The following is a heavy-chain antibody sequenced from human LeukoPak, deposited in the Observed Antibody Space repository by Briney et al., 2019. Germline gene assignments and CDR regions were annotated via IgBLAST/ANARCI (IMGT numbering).Heavy chain of an antibody. CDR2: ISAYNGNT. V-gene: IGHV1-18*01. Sequence: ASVKVSCKASGYTFTSYGISWERQAPGQGLEWMGWISAYNGNTNYAQKLQGRVTMTTDTSTSTAYMELRSLRSDDTAVYYCARSKRIAVAASQDYWGQGTLVTVSS. CDR3: ARSKRIAVAASQDY. D-gene: IGHD6-19*01. CDR1: GYTFTSYG. J-gene: IGHJ4*02.